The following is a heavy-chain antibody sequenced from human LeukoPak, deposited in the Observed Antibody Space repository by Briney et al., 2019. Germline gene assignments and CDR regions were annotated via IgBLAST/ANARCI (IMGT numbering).Heavy chain of an antibody. J-gene: IGHJ3*02. Sequence: ASVKVSCRASGYTFTNYDINWVRQATGQGLEWMGWLNPNNGKTGYAQKFQGRVTMTRDTSTSTVYMELTSLRSEDTAVYYCARDGLYCTNGVCSSDIWGQGTLVTVSS. D-gene: IGHD2-8*01. CDR2: LNPNNGKT. CDR1: GYTFTNYD. CDR3: ARDGLYCTNGVCSSDI. V-gene: IGHV1-8*02.